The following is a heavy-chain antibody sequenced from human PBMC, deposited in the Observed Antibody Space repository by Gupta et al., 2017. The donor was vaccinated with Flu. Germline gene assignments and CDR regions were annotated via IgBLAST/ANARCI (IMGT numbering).Heavy chain of an antibody. J-gene: IGHJ4*02. Sequence: VGRIKSKTDGGTTDYAAPVKGRFTISRDDSKNTLYLQMNSLKTEDTAVYYCTTMTIFLPDGGDDDYWGQGTLVTVSS. CDR2: IKSKTDGGTT. V-gene: IGHV3-15*01. CDR3: TTMTIFLPDGGDDDY. D-gene: IGHD4-17*01.